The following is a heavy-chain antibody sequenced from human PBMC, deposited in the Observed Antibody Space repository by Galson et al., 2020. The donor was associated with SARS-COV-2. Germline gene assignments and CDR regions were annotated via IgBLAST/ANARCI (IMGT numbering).Heavy chain of an antibody. V-gene: IGHV3-21*01. CDR1: GFTFSSYS. CDR2: ISSSSSYI. J-gene: IGHJ6*03. CDR3: ARVPVYYYYYMYV. Sequence: GGSLRLSCAASGFTFSSYSMNWVRQAPGKGLEWVLSISSSSSYIYYADSVKGRFTISRDNAKNSLYLQMNSLRAEDTAVYYCARVPVYYYYYMYVWGKGTSVTVSS.